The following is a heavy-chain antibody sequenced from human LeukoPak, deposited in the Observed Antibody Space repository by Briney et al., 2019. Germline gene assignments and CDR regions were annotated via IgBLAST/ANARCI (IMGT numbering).Heavy chain of an antibody. V-gene: IGHV1-2*02. CDR1: GYTFTCYY. CDR3: AREAESDNWFDP. D-gene: IGHD3-10*01. CDR2: INPNSGGT. Sequence: ASVTVSCKASGYTFTCYYMHWVRQAPGQGLEWMGWINPNSGGTNYAQKFQGRVTMTRDTSISTAYMELSRLRSDDTAVYYCAREAESDNWFDPWGQGTLVTVSS. J-gene: IGHJ5*02.